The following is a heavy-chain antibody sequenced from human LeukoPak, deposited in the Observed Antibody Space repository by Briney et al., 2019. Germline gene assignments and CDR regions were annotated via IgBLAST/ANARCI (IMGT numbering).Heavy chain of an antibody. CDR2: LSSSSTYI. D-gene: IGHD3-22*01. CDR3: AREGGRVYSVDY. CDR1: GFTFSTYA. V-gene: IGHV3-21*01. Sequence: GRSLRLSCAASGFTFSTYAFHWVRQAPGKGLEWVSSLSSSSTYIYYADSVKGRFTISRDNAKNSLYLQMNSLRAEDTAVYYCAREGGRVYSVDYWGQETLVTVSS. J-gene: IGHJ4*02.